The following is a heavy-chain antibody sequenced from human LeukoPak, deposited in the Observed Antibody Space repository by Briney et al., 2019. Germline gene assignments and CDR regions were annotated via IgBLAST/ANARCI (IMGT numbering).Heavy chain of an antibody. CDR3: ARVCPMYSSGWFDY. V-gene: IGHV1-69*04. Sequence: SVKVSCKASGGTFSSYAISWVRQAPGQGLEWMGRIIPILGIANYAQKFQGRVTITADKSTSTAYMELSSLRSEDTAVYYCARVCPMYSSGWFDYWGQGTLVTVSS. CDR2: IIPILGIA. J-gene: IGHJ4*02. D-gene: IGHD6-19*01. CDR1: GGTFSSYA.